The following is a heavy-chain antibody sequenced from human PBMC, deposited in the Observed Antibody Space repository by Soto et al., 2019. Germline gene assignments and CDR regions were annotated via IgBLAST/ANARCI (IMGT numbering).Heavy chain of an antibody. CDR2: IFYSGST. J-gene: IGHJ4*02. V-gene: IGHV4-59*01. D-gene: IGHD5-12*01. CDR1: IGSISSYY. CDR3: AREGLGDGYRNHFDY. Sequence: SETLSVTCTVSIGSISSYYWSWIRQPPGKGLEWIGYIFYSGSTNYNPSLKSRVTISVDTSKNQFSLKLNSVTAADTAVYYCAREGLGDGYRNHFDYWGQGTLVTVSS.